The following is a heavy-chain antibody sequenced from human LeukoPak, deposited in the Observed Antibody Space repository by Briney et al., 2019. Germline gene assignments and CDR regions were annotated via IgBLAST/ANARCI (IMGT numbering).Heavy chain of an antibody. Sequence: SETLSLTCAVYGGSFSGYYWSWIRQPPGKGLEWIGEINHSGSTNYNPSLKSRVTILVDTSKNQFSLKLSSVTAADTAVYYCASVITIYYGMDVWGQGTTVTVSS. J-gene: IGHJ6*02. CDR1: GGSFSGYY. V-gene: IGHV4-34*01. D-gene: IGHD3-3*01. CDR2: INHSGST. CDR3: ASVITIYYGMDV.